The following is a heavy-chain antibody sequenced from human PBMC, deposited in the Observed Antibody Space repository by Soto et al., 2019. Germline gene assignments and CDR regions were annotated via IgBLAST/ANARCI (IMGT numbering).Heavy chain of an antibody. D-gene: IGHD3-22*01. CDR1: GYTLTELS. J-gene: IGHJ4*02. CDR3: ATGDLQMSRMPYMISFDY. V-gene: IGHV1-24*01. Sequence: QVQLVQSGAGVKKPGASVKVSCKVSGYTLTELSMHWVRQAPGKGLEWMGGFDPEDGETIYAQKFQGRVTMTEDTSTDTAYMELSSLRSEDTAVYYCATGDLQMSRMPYMISFDYWGQGTLVTVSS. CDR2: FDPEDGET.